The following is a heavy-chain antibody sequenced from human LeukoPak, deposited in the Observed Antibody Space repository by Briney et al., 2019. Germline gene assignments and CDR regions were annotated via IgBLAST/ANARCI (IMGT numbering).Heavy chain of an antibody. V-gene: IGHV4-39*01. CDR3: ASYLVGASSFDY. CDR2: IYYRAST. Sequence: SIGSIYYRASTYYNPSLQGRVTMSVDTSKNQFSLKLSSVTAADTAVYYCASYLVGASSFDYWGQGTLVTVSS. J-gene: IGHJ4*02. D-gene: IGHD1-26*01.